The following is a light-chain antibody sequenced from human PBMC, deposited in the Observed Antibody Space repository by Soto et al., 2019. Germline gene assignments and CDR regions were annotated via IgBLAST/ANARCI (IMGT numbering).Light chain of an antibody. V-gene: IGLV1-44*01. J-gene: IGLJ2*01. CDR3: AVCDDGLGGRV. Sequence: QSVLTQPPSASGTPGQRVTLSCSGSSSNIGSNTVNWYQHLPGTATKLLIYGQNQRPAGVPERFSGSQSGTSASLAISGLQSEDEADYYCAVCDDGLGGRVFGGGTKLTVL. CDR1: SSNIGSNT. CDR2: GQN.